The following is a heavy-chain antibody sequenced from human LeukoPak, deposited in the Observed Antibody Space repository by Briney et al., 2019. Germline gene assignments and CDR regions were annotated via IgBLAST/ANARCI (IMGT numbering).Heavy chain of an antibody. CDR1: GDSVSSNSAA. D-gene: IGHD1-7*01. J-gene: IGHJ4*02. Sequence: SQTLSLTCAISGDSVSSNSAAWNWIRQSPSRGLEWLGRTYYRSKWYNDYAVSVKSRITINPDTSKNQFSLQLNSVTPEDTAVYYCAREAGTSGTMDDEFDYWGQGTLVTVSS. V-gene: IGHV6-1*01. CDR2: TYYRSKWYN. CDR3: AREAGTSGTMDDEFDY.